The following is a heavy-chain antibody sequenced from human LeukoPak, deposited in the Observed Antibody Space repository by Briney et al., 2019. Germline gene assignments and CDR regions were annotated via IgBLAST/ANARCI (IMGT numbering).Heavy chain of an antibody. CDR2: IYYSGST. D-gene: IGHD6-19*01. Sequence: PSETLSLTCTVSGGSISSSSYYWGWIRQPPGKGLEWIGSIYYSGSTYYNPSLKSRVTISVDTSKNQFSLKLSSVTAADTAVYYCARHRVYSSGWPYSWFDPWGQGTLVTVSS. V-gene: IGHV4-39*01. CDR1: GGSISSSSYY. J-gene: IGHJ5*02. CDR3: ARHRVYSSGWPYSWFDP.